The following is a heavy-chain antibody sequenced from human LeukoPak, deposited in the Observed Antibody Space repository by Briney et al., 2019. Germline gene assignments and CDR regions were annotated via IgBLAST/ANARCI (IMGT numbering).Heavy chain of an antibody. CDR1: GFTFSSYS. CDR3: LLQMTYGELSDPDF. J-gene: IGHJ4*02. CDR2: ISSSSSTI. D-gene: IGHD3-16*02. Sequence: GGSLRLSCAASGFTFSSYSMNWVRQAPGRGLEWVSYISSSSSTIYYADSVKGRFTISRDSAMNSVSLQINSLRAEDTAVYYCLLQMTYGELSDPDFRGQGTLVTVSS. V-gene: IGHV3-48*04.